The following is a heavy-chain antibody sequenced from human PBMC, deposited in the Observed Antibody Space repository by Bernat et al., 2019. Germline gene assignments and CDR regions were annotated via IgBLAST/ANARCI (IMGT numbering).Heavy chain of an antibody. Sequence: EVQLVESGGGLVQPGGSLRLSCAASGFTVSSNYMSWVRQAPGKGLEWVSVIYSGGSTYYADSVKGRFTISRDNSKNTLYLQMNSLRAEDTAVYYCARMWIAAAGTNHFDYWGQGTLVTVSS. J-gene: IGHJ4*02. V-gene: IGHV3-66*01. D-gene: IGHD6-13*01. CDR1: GFTVSSNY. CDR2: IYSGGST. CDR3: ARMWIAAAGTNHFDY.